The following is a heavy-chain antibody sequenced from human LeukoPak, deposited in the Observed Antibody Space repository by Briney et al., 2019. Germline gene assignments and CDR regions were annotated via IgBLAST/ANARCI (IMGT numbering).Heavy chain of an antibody. Sequence: PGGSLRLSCAASGFTFSSYAMHWVRQAPGKGLEWVAVISYGGSNKYYADSVKGRFTISRDNSKNTLYLQMNSLRAEDTAVYYCARGGGGYYDILTGYYGRGHDLWGRGTLVTVSS. CDR3: ARGGGGYYDILTGYYGRGHDL. D-gene: IGHD3-9*01. J-gene: IGHJ2*01. CDR1: GFTFSSYA. V-gene: IGHV3-30-3*01. CDR2: ISYGGSNK.